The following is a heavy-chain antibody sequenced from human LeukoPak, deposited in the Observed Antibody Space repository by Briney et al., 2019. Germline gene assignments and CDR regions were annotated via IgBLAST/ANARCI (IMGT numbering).Heavy chain of an antibody. CDR3: ARARSYYDSSGSFPYYYYYMDV. D-gene: IGHD3-22*01. V-gene: IGHV4-30-4*08. J-gene: IGHJ6*03. Sequence: PSETLSLTCTVSGGSISSGDYYWSWIRQPPGKGLEWIGYIYYSGSTYYNPSLKSRVTISVDTSKNQFSLKLSSVTAADTAVYYCARARSYYDSSGSFPYYYYYMDVWGKGTTVTVSS. CDR2: IYYSGST. CDR1: GGSISSGDYY.